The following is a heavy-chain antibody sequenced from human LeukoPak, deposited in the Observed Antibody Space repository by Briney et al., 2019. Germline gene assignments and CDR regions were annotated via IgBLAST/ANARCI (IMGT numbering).Heavy chain of an antibody. J-gene: IGHJ6*02. V-gene: IGHV1-18*01. D-gene: IGHD3-22*01. CDR2: ISAYNGNT. Sequence: GASVKVSCKASGYTFTSYGISWVRQAPGQGLEWMGWISAYNGNTNYAQKLQGRVTMTTDTSTSTAYMELRSLRSDDTAVYYCARDYYDSSGYYSPPYYYGMGVWGQGTTVTVSS. CDR1: GYTFTSYG. CDR3: ARDYYDSSGYYSPPYYYGMGV.